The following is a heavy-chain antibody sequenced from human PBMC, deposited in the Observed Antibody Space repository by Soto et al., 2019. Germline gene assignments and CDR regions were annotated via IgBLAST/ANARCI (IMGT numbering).Heavy chain of an antibody. V-gene: IGHV1-69*02. J-gene: IGHJ1*01. D-gene: IGHD4-17*01. CDR1: GGTFSSYT. CDR3: AGYGDYVERAEYFQH. CDR2: IIPILGIA. Sequence: ASVKVSCKASGGTFSSYTISWVRQAPGQGLEWMGRIIPILGIANYAQKFQGRVTITADKSTSTAYMELSSLRSEDTAVYYCAGYGDYVERAEYFQHWGQGTLVTVSS.